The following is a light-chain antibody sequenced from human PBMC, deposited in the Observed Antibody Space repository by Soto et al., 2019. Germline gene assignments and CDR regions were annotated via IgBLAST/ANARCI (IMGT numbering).Light chain of an antibody. V-gene: IGKV3-20*01. CDR2: AAS. CDR3: QQYGSSPQT. CDR1: QSVSSSY. Sequence: EIVLTQSPGTLSLSPGEGATLSCRASQSVSSSYLAWYQQKPGQAPRLLIYAASYRATGIPDRFSGSGSGTDFTLTISRLEPEDFAVYYCQQYGSSPQTFGQGTKVDIK. J-gene: IGKJ1*01.